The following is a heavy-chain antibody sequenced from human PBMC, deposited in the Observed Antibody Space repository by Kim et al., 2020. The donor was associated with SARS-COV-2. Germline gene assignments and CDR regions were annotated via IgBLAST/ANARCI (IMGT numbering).Heavy chain of an antibody. Sequence: ASVKVSCKVSGYTLTELSMHWVRQAPGKGLEWMGGFDPEDGETIYAQKFQGRVTMTEDTSTDTAYMELSSLRSEDTAVYYCATEGDYGDYVEYYYGMDVWGQGTTVTVS. D-gene: IGHD4-17*01. CDR2: FDPEDGET. V-gene: IGHV1-24*01. CDR3: ATEGDYGDYVEYYYGMDV. CDR1: GYTLTELS. J-gene: IGHJ6*02.